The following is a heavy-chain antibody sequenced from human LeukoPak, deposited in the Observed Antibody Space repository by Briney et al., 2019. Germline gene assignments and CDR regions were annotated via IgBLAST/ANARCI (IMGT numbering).Heavy chain of an antibody. D-gene: IGHD6-13*01. J-gene: IGHJ6*03. CDR2: INPNSGGT. Sequence: GASVKVSCKASGYTFTGYYMHWVRQAPGQGLEWMGRINPNSGGTNYAQTFQGRVTMTRDTSISTAYMELSRLRSDDTAVYYCARVPSIAAAPYYMDVWGKGTTVTVSS. CDR3: ARVPSIAAAPYYMDV. CDR1: GYTFTGYY. V-gene: IGHV1-2*06.